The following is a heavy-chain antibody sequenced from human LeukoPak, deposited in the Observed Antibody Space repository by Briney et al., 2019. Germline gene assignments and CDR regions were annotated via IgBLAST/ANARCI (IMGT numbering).Heavy chain of an antibody. D-gene: IGHD2-21*02. CDR3: PTLSGGDGY. CDR2: IKSKTDGGTA. V-gene: IGHV3-15*01. CDR1: RFTFSNAW. J-gene: IGHJ4*02. Sequence: PGGSLRLSCAASRFTFSNAWMSWVRQAPAKGLEWVGRIKSKTDGGTADYAAPVKGRFTISRDDSKNTLSLQMNSLKIEDTAVYYCPTLSGGDGYWGQGTLVTVSS.